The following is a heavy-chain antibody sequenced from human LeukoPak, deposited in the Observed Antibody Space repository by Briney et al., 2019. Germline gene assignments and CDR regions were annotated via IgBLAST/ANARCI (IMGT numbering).Heavy chain of an antibody. D-gene: IGHD3-22*01. CDR3: ARERYYYDSSAPLVY. Sequence: PGGSLRLSCAASGFTLSSYWMSWVRQAPGKGLEWVANIKQDGSEKYYVDSVKGRFTISRDNAKNSLYLQMNSLRAEDTAVYYCARERYYYDSSAPLVYWGQGTLVTVSS. CDR2: IKQDGSEK. V-gene: IGHV3-7*01. CDR1: GFTLSSYW. J-gene: IGHJ4*02.